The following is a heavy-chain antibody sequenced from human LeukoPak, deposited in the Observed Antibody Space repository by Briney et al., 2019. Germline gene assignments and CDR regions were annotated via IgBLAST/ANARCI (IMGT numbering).Heavy chain of an antibody. CDR2: ISRSSGYI. V-gene: IGHV3-21*01. CDR3: AREWPERVSGTDV. D-gene: IGHD5-12*01. CDR1: GFTFSDYT. J-gene: IGHJ6*02. Sequence: GGSLRLSCAASGFTFSDYTMNWVRQAPGKGLEWVSSISRSSGYIYYADSVKGRFTISRDNAKNSLYLQMTSLRAEDTAMFYCAREWPERVSGTDVWGQGTTVTVSS.